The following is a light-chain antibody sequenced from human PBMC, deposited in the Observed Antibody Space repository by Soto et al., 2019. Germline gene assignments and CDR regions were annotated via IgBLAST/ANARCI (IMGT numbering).Light chain of an antibody. CDR2: TNN. CDR1: SSNIGSNP. V-gene: IGLV1-44*01. J-gene: IGLJ3*02. CDR3: AAWDDSLEGVV. Sequence: QSVLTQPPSASGTPGQRVTISCSGSSSNIGSNPVSWYQHPPGTAPKVLIFTNNQRPSGVPDRVSGSKSGTSASLAISGLRSEDEAHYYCAAWDDSLEGVVLGGGTQLTVL.